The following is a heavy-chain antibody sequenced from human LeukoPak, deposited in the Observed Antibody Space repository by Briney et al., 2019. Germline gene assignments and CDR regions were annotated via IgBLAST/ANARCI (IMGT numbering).Heavy chain of an antibody. CDR1: GFTFSSYG. J-gene: IGHJ4*02. CDR3: ARYSVTTAGDY. CDR2: IISDGSGA. V-gene: IGHV3-74*01. Sequence: PGGSLRLSCAASGFTFSSYGMHWVRQAPGKGLVWVSRIISDGSGANYADSVKGRFTISRDNAKNMLYLQMNSLRTEDTAVYYCARYSVTTAGDYWGQGTLVTVSP. D-gene: IGHD4-17*01.